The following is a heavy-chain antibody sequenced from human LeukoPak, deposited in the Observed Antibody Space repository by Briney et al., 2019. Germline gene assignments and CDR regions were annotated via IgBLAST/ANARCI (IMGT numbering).Heavy chain of an antibody. Sequence: PSETLSLTCTVSGGSISSGSYYWSWIRQPAGKGLEWIGRIYTSGSTNYNPSLKSRVTMSVDTSKNQFSLKLSSVTAADTAVYYCARGVAVAGFDYWGQGTLVTVSS. V-gene: IGHV4-61*02. CDR3: ARGVAVAGFDY. D-gene: IGHD6-19*01. CDR2: IYTSGST. CDR1: GGSISSGSYY. J-gene: IGHJ4*02.